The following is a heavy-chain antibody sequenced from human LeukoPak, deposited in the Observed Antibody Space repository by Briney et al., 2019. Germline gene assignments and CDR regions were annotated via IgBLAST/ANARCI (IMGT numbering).Heavy chain of an antibody. J-gene: IGHJ5*02. CDR3: VKDNADYPIYYIAA. CDR1: GFTFSTYA. Sequence: GGSLRLSCAASGFTFSTYAMNWARQAPGKGMEWVSGISASGGGKFYADSVKGRFTISRDKSKSTLYLQMNSLRADDAAVYYCVKDNADYPIYYIAAWGQGSLVTVSS. V-gene: IGHV3-23*01. D-gene: IGHD3-16*01. CDR2: ISASGGGK.